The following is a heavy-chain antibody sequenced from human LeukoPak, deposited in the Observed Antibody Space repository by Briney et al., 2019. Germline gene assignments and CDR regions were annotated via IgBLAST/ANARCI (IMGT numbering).Heavy chain of an antibody. Sequence: PGGSLRLSCAASGFTFSNFAMHWVRQAPGKGLEWVAFIAFDGSNKYYADSVKGRFTISRDNSRNTLYLQMSSLRAEDTAVYYCAKDAWRNREFDFWGQGALVTVSS. D-gene: IGHD2/OR15-2a*01. CDR2: IAFDGSNK. CDR3: AKDAWRNREFDF. CDR1: GFTFSNFA. J-gene: IGHJ4*02. V-gene: IGHV3-30*02.